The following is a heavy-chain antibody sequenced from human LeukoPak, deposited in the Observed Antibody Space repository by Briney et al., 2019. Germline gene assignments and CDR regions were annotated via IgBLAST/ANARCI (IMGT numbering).Heavy chain of an antibody. D-gene: IGHD1/OR15-1a*01. V-gene: IGHV3-7*05. CDR1: GITFGSYW. Sequence: PGGSLRLSCAASGITFGSYWMTWVRQAPGKGLECVANIKPDGSEKHYVDSVEGRFTISRDNAKNSLFLEMNSLRAEDTAVYYCGNLNTPMAYWGQGALVTVSS. J-gene: IGHJ4*02. CDR2: IKPDGSEK. CDR3: GNLNTPMAY.